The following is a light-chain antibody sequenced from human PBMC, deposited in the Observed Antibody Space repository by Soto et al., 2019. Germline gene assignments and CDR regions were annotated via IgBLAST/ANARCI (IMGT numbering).Light chain of an antibody. CDR2: AAS. Sequence: DIQMTQSPSSQSASVGDRVTITCRASQTIGTYLHWYQQMPGKAPKLLIYAASTLQGGVPSRFSGSGSGTHFTLVISSLQPEDFATYFCHQTYSTPQTFGGGTKVDIK. V-gene: IGKV1-39*01. J-gene: IGKJ4*01. CDR3: HQTYSTPQT. CDR1: QTIGTY.